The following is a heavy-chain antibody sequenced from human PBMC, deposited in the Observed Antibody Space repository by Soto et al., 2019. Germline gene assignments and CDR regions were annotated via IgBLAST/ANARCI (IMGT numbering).Heavy chain of an antibody. Sequence: ASVKVSCKASGYPFTGPYIYWVRHAPGQGLEWMGWINPSSGGTEFAEKFQGRVTVTRDTSIRTVFLELNSLTSDDTGVYFCARDFRTYSHGVDFWGQGTAVTVSS. V-gene: IGHV1-2*02. D-gene: IGHD4-4*01. CDR1: GYPFTGPY. J-gene: IGHJ6*02. CDR2: INPSSGGT. CDR3: ARDFRTYSHGVDF.